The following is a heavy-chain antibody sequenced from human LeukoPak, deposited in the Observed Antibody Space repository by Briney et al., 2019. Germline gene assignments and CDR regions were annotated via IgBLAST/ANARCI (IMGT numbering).Heavy chain of an antibody. Sequence: GGSLRLSCAASGFTFSSYGMHWVRQAPGKGLEWVAFIRCDGSNKYYADSVKGRFTISRDNSKNTLYLQMNSLRAEDTAVYYCAKERDTAMVTIDYWGQGTLVTVSS. J-gene: IGHJ4*02. CDR2: IRCDGSNK. D-gene: IGHD5-18*01. CDR3: AKERDTAMVTIDY. CDR1: GFTFSSYG. V-gene: IGHV3-30*02.